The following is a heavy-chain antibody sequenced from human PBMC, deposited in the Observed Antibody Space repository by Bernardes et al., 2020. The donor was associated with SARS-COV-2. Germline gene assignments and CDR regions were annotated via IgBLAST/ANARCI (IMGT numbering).Heavy chain of an antibody. J-gene: IGHJ4*02. CDR2: VNQDGDKQ. V-gene: IGHV3-30*03. D-gene: IGHD4-17*01. CDR3: VRGGGDYGGRFDF. Sequence: GGSLRLSCAASGFTFSNHGMHWVRQAPGKGPEWVANVNQDGDKQIYRDSVKGRFTVSRDDSTNKIFLQMNRLRREETAVYYCVRGGGDYGGRFDFWGRATLVIVSS. CDR1: GFTFSNHG.